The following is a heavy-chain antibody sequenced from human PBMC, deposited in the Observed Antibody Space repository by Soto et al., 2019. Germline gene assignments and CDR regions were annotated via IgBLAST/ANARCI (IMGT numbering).Heavy chain of an antibody. V-gene: IGHV3-21*04. Sequence: PGGSLRLSCAASGFTFSNNAMNWLRQAPGKGLEWVSSISSSSSYIYYADSVKGRFTISRDNAKNSLYLQMNSLRAEDTAVYYCATWHEREHAYDVWGQGTTVTVSS. D-gene: IGHD1-1*01. CDR3: ATWHEREHAYDV. CDR2: ISSSSSYI. J-gene: IGHJ3*01. CDR1: GFTFSNNA.